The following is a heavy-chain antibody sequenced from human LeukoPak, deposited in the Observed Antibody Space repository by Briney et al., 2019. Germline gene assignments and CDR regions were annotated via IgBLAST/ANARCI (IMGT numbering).Heavy chain of an antibody. CDR3: ARVHSGYDFFDY. V-gene: IGHV1-2*02. CDR2: INPNSGGT. J-gene: IGHJ4*02. Sequence: GASVKVSCKASGYTFTGYYMHWVRQAPGQGLEWMGWINPNSGGTNYAQKFQGRVTMARDTSISTAYMELSRLRSVDTAVYYCARVHSGYDFFDYWGQGTLVTVSS. D-gene: IGHD5-12*01. CDR1: GYTFTGYY.